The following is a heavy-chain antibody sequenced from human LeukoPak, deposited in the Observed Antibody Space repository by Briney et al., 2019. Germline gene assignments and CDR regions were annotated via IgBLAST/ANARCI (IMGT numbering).Heavy chain of an antibody. CDR1: GFTFSIYG. D-gene: IGHD6-13*01. CDR2: VQYDGTDI. Sequence: PGGSLRLSCAASGFTFSIYGMHWVRQAPGKGLEWVAFVQYDGTDIHYTDSVKGRFTISRDNSKNTLYLQMNSLSTEDTAVYYCARDKELWDWATGNRGPLDYWGQGTLVTVSS. CDR3: ARDKELWDWATGNRGPLDY. J-gene: IGHJ4*02. V-gene: IGHV3-30*02.